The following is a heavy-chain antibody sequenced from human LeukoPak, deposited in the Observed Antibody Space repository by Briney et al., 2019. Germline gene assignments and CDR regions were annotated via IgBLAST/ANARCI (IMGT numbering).Heavy chain of an antibody. D-gene: IGHD6-13*01. V-gene: IGHV3-30*04. CDR3: ARAGSIIAAAGDYFDY. J-gene: IGHJ4*02. CDR2: IPYDGSNK. CDR1: GFTFSSYA. Sequence: GGSLRLSCAASGFTFSSYAMHWVRQAPGKGLEWVAVIPYDGSNKYYADSVKGRFTISRDNSKNTLYLQMNSLRAEDTAVYYCARAGSIIAAAGDYFDYWGQGTLVTVSS.